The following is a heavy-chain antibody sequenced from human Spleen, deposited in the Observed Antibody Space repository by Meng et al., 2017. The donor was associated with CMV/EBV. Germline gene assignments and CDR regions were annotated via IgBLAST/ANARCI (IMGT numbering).Heavy chain of an antibody. CDR2: VNGDGSAT. Sequence: GESLKISCGASGFTFNSSWMHWVRQAPGKGLVWVSRVNGDGSATSYADSVKGRFTISRDNVKNTLSLQMNSLRIEDTALYYCTTWGGFDNWGQGTLVTVSS. J-gene: IGHJ4*02. V-gene: IGHV3-74*01. CDR1: GFTFNSSW. D-gene: IGHD3-16*01. CDR3: TTWGGFDN.